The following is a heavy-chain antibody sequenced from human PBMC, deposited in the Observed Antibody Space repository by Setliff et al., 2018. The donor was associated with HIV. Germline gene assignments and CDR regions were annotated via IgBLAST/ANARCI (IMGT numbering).Heavy chain of an antibody. J-gene: IGHJ6*03. CDR3: AKAQEHIIVVSATGNMPGYLHYYYMDV. V-gene: IGHV3-23*01. CDR2: ISSSGGTT. CDR1: GFTFSTYA. Sequence: PGGSLRLSCAASGFTFSTYAMTWVRQAPGKGLEWVSSISSSGGTTYFADTVKGRFTISRDNSKNTLYLQMDSLRVEDTALYYCAKAQEHIIVVSATGNMPGYLHYYYMDVWGKGSTVTVSS. D-gene: IGHD2-2*01.